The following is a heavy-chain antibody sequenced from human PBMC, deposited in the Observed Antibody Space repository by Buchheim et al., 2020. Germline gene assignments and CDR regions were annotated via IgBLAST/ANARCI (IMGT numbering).Heavy chain of an antibody. V-gene: IGHV4-30-4*01. Sequence: QVQLQESGPGLVKPSQTLSLTCTVSGGSISSGDYYWSWIRQPPGKGLEWIGYIYYSGSTYYNPSLKSRVTISVDTPKNQFSLKLSSVTAADTAVYYCARDSLDSGSYVSRAYYFDYWGQGTL. CDR2: IYYSGST. J-gene: IGHJ4*02. CDR1: GGSISSGDYY. CDR3: ARDSLDSGSYVSRAYYFDY. D-gene: IGHD1-26*01.